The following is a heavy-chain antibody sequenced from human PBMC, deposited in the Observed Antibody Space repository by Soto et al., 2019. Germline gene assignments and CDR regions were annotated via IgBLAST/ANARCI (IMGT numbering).Heavy chain of an antibody. CDR3: ARTHPDFWSGYSYFDY. D-gene: IGHD3-3*01. Sequence: GGSLRLSCAASGFTFSSYSMNWVRQAPGKGLEWVSYISSSSSTIYYADSVKGRFTISRDNAKNSLYLQMNSLRAEDTAVYYCARTHPDFWSGYSYFDYWGQGTLVTVSS. J-gene: IGHJ4*02. CDR2: ISSSSSTI. CDR1: GFTFSSYS. V-gene: IGHV3-48*01.